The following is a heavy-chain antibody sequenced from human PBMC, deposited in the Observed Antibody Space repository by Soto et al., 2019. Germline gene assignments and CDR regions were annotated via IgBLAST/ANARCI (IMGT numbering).Heavy chain of an antibody. V-gene: IGHV3-33*01. J-gene: IGHJ4*02. CDR1: GFTFSSNG. Sequence: QVQLVESGGGVVPPGMSLRLSCAASGFTFSSNGMHWVRQAPGKGLEWVAVIYYDGTTQYYADSVKRRFIISRDNSKNTLYLDMYSLGVEDTAMYYCARPRDSAFDYWGQGTLVTVSS. CDR2: IYYDGTTQ. D-gene: IGHD3-10*01. CDR3: ARPRDSAFDY.